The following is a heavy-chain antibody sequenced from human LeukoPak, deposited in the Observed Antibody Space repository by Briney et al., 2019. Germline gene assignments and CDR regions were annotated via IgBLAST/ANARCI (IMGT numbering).Heavy chain of an antibody. J-gene: IGHJ6*02. Sequence: GGSLRLSCAASGFTVSSNYMSWVRQAPGKGLEWVADMSPDGSDKTYVDSVKGRLTISRDNAKQSLCLQMDSLTAEDTAVYYCAVPYSSGWYRDYYGMDVWGQGTTVTVSS. V-gene: IGHV3-7*01. CDR1: GFTVSSNY. CDR3: AVPYSSGWYRDYYGMDV. D-gene: IGHD6-19*01. CDR2: MSPDGSDK.